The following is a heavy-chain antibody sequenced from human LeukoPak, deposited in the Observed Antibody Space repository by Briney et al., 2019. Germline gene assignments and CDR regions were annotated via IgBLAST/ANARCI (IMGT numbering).Heavy chain of an antibody. CDR2: INPNSGGT. D-gene: IGHD3-3*01. Sequence: ASVKVSCKASGGTFSSYAISWVRQAPGQGLEWMGRINPNSGGTNYAQKFQGRVTMTRDTSISTAYMELSRLRSDDTAVYYCARGRRITIFGVAKSFDPWGQGTLVTVSS. CDR1: GGTFSSYA. J-gene: IGHJ5*02. CDR3: ARGRRITIFGVAKSFDP. V-gene: IGHV1-2*06.